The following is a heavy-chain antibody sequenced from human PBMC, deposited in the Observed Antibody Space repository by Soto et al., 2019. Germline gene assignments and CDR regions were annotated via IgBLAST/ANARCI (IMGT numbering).Heavy chain of an antibody. CDR3: ARDQFDGYGPKGGRDY. J-gene: IGHJ4*02. Sequence: QVQLVQSGAEVKKPGASVKVSCKASGYTFTSYGISWVRQAPGQGLEWMGWISAYNGNTNYAQKLQGRVTMTTDTSPGTAYMELRSLRSDDTAVYYCARDQFDGYGPKGGRDYWGQGPRVTVSS. V-gene: IGHV1-18*01. CDR1: GYTFTSYG. D-gene: IGHD2-21*02. CDR2: ISAYNGNT.